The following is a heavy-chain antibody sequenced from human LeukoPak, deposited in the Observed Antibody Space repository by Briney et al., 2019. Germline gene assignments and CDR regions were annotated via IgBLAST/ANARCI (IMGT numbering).Heavy chain of an antibody. CDR1: GFTLSNYW. Sequence: GGSLRLSCAASGFTLSNYWIHWVRQAPGKGLVWVSRINTDGSSTNYADSVRGRFTVSRDNAKNTLYLQMNSLRVEDTAVYYCARVIGWDEPFDLWGHGTLVTVSS. CDR2: INTDGSST. V-gene: IGHV3-74*01. CDR3: ARVIGWDEPFDL. J-gene: IGHJ3*01. D-gene: IGHD1-26*01.